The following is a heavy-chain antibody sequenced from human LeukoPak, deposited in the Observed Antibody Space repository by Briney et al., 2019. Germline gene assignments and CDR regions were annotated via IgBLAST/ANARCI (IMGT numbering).Heavy chain of an antibody. CDR3: ARDRGVATMDY. D-gene: IGHD5-12*01. Sequence: PGGSLRLSCAGSGFNFSAYGLHWVRQAPGKGLDWVAVISYDGNNKYYADSVKGRFTISRDNSKNTLSLQMNSLRPEDTAVYYCARDRGVATMDYWGQGTLVTVSS. CDR2: ISYDGNNK. V-gene: IGHV3-30*03. CDR1: GFNFSAYG. J-gene: IGHJ4*02.